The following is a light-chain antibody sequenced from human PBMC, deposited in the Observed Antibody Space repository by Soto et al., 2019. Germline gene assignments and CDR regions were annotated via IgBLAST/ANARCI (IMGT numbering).Light chain of an antibody. V-gene: IGLV2-14*01. J-gene: IGLJ2*01. Sequence: QSVLTQPASVSGSPGQSITISCTGTSSDVGGYNYVSWYQQHPGKAPKLMIYDVSNPPSGVSNRFSGSKSANTASLTISGLQAEDEADYYCNSYTSSSNHVVFGGGTKLTVL. CDR2: DVS. CDR3: NSYTSSSNHVV. CDR1: SSDVGGYNY.